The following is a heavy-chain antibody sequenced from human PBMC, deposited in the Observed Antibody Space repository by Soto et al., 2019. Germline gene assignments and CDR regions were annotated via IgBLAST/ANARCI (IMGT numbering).Heavy chain of an antibody. CDR1: GGSISSGGYY. CDR2: IYYSGSN. Sequence: QVQLQESGPGLVKPSQTLSLTCTVSGGSISSGGYYWSWIRQHPGKGLEWIGYIYYSGSNHYNPSLTSRVTLSVDTSKKHFSLQLTSVTAAATAVYYCARAFDDSGAQFDYWGQGTLVTVSS. CDR3: ARAFDDSGAQFDY. D-gene: IGHD4-17*01. J-gene: IGHJ4*02. V-gene: IGHV4-31*03.